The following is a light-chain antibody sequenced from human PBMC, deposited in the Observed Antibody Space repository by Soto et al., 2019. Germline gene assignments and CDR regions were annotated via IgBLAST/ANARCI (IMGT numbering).Light chain of an antibody. CDR1: QGSSSY. CDR2: AAS. J-gene: IGKJ4*01. CDR3: QQLNSDTLT. V-gene: IGKV1-9*01. Sequence: IQLTQSPSSLSASVGDRVPNTCRASQGSSSYVAWYQQKPGRAPKLLRYAASTLQRGGPSRFSGSGAGTDFTLTSLSLQPADFATYSCQQLNSDTLTFGGGTNVEIK.